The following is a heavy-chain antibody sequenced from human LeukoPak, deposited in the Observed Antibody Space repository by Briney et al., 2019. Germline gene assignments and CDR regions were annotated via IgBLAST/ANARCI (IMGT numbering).Heavy chain of an antibody. Sequence: PSETLSLTCTVSGGSISSYYWSWIRQPPGKGLEWIGSIYYSGSTYYNPSLKSRVTISVDTSKNQFSLKLSSVTAADTAVYYCARGGEWRFYNWFDPWGQGTLVTVSS. CDR2: IYYSGST. CDR1: GGSISSYY. J-gene: IGHJ5*02. CDR3: ARGGEWRFYNWFDP. D-gene: IGHD3-16*01. V-gene: IGHV4-59*01.